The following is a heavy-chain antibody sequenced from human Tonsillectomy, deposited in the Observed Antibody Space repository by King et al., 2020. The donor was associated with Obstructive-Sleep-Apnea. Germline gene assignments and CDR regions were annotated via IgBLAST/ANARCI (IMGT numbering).Heavy chain of an antibody. V-gene: IGHV4-30-4*01. Sequence: QLQESGPGLVKPSQTLSLTCTVSGGSISSGDYYWSWIRQPPGKGLEWIGYIYYSGSTYYNPSLKSRVTISVDTSKNQFSLKLSSVTAADTAVYYCASRRLGYWDSSGYYTPWGQGTLVTVSS. CDR1: GGSISSGDYY. CDR3: ASRRLGYWDSSGYYTP. J-gene: IGHJ4*02. CDR2: IYYSGST. D-gene: IGHD3-22*01.